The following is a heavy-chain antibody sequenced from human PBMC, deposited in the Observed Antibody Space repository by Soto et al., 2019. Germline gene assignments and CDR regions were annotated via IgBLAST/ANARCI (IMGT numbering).Heavy chain of an antibody. CDR3: ARESEDLTEKFDY. CDR1: GFTFTRYS. Sequence: PGGSLRLSCAASGFTFTRYSMNWVRQAPGKGLEWVSSISSTTNYIYYGDSMKGRFTISRDNAKNSLYLEMNSLRAEDTAVYYCARESEDLTEKFDYWGQGTLVTVSS. J-gene: IGHJ4*02. V-gene: IGHV3-21*06. CDR2: ISSTTNYI.